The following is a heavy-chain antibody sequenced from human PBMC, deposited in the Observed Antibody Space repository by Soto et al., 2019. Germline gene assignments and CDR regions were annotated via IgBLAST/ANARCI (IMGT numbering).Heavy chain of an antibody. J-gene: IGHJ4*02. D-gene: IGHD5-12*01. Sequence: LRLSCTASGFDFGDYSFHWVRQAPGKGLEWLSYISFSSKTIYYADSVKGRFTVSRDNAKKSLYLQMHTLRVEDTAVYYCARASSGYDLGDDFWGQGTPVTVSS. CDR1: GFDFGDYS. CDR2: ISFSSKTI. CDR3: ARASSGYDLGDDF. V-gene: IGHV3-48*01.